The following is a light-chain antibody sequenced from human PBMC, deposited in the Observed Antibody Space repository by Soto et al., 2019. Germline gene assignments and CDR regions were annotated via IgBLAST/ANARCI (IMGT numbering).Light chain of an antibody. Sequence: QSVLTQPPSASGTPGQRVTISCSGSSSNIGSNTVNWYQQLPGTAPKVLIYNNNQRPSGVPDRFSGSKSGTSASLAISGLQSEDEADYYCAAWDDSLNGMLGGGTKLTVL. CDR1: SSNIGSNT. CDR2: NNN. V-gene: IGLV1-44*01. CDR3: AAWDDSLNGM. J-gene: IGLJ2*01.